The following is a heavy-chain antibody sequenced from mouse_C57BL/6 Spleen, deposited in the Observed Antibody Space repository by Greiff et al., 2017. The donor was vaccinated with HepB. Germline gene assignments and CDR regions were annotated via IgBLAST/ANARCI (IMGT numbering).Heavy chain of an antibody. CDR2: INPSTGGT. CDR1: GYTFTSYW. J-gene: IGHJ3*01. CDR3: ARGRLGACFAY. Sequence: QVQLQQPGTELVKPGASVKLSCKASGYTFTSYWMHWVKQTPGQGLEWIGTINPSTGGTTYNEKFKSKATLTEDKSSSTAYMQLSSLTSEDSVVYYCARGRLGACFAYWGQGTLVTVSA. D-gene: IGHD2-4*01. V-gene: IGHV1-53*01.